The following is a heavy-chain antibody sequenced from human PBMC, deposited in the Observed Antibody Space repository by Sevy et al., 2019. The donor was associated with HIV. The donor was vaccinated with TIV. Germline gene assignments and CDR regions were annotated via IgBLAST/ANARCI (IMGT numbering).Heavy chain of an antibody. V-gene: IGHV3-23*01. D-gene: IGHD3-22*01. CDR3: AKGADYYDSSGYYNYFDY. CDR1: GFTFSSYA. CDR2: ISGSGGST. Sequence: GGSLRLSCAASGFTFSSYAMSWVRQAPGKGLEWVSAISGSGGSTYYADSVKGRLTISRDNSKNTLYLQMNSLRAEDTAVYYCAKGADYYDSSGYYNYFDYWGQGTLVTVSS. J-gene: IGHJ4*02.